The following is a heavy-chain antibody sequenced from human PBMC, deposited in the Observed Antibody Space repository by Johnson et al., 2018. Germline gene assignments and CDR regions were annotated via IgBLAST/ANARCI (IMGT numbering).Heavy chain of an antibody. D-gene: IGHD3-22*01. CDR3: ARAAYYDSSGYPEYFQH. CDR2: IIPILGIA. CDR1: GGTFSSYT. J-gene: IGHJ1*01. Sequence: QVQLVESGAEVKKPGSSVKVSCKASGGTFSSYTISWVRQAPGQGLEWMGRIIPILGIANYAQKFQGRVTITADKSTSTAYMELSSLRSEDTAVYYCARAAYYDSSGYPEYFQHWGQGTLVTVSS. V-gene: IGHV1-69*09.